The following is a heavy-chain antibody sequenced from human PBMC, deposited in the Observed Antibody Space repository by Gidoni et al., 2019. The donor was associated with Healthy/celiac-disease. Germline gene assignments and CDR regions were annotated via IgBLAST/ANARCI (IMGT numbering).Heavy chain of an antibody. CDR1: GGTFSSYA. V-gene: IGHV1-69*01. CDR2: IIPIFGTA. D-gene: IGHD3-16*02. Sequence: QVQLVQSGAEVKKPGSSVKVSCKASGGTFSSYAISWVRQAPGQGLEWMGGIIPIFGTANYAQKFQGRVTITADESTSTAYMELSSLRSEDTAVYYCARENYDYVWGSYRYTWFDYWGQGTLVTVSS. J-gene: IGHJ4*02. CDR3: ARENYDYVWGSYRYTWFDY.